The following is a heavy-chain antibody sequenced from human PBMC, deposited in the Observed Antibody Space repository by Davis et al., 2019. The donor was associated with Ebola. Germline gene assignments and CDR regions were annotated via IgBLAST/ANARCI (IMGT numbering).Heavy chain of an antibody. D-gene: IGHD6-19*01. CDR2: IYTSGST. CDR3: ARGVWLGDNWFDP. CDR1: GGSISNDY. V-gene: IGHV4-4*07. Sequence: PSETLSLTCTVSGGSISNDYWSWIRQSAGKGLEWIGRIYTSGSTNYNPSLKSRVTMSVDTSNNQFSLKVNSVTAADTAIYYCARGVWLGDNWFDPWGQGIPVTVSS. J-gene: IGHJ5*02.